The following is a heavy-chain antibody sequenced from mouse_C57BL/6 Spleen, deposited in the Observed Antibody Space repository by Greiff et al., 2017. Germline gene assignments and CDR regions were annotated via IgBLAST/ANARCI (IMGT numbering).Heavy chain of an antibody. J-gene: IGHJ1*03. CDR1: GYTFTSYW. CDR3: ARWSYYGSSYGYFDV. D-gene: IGHD1-1*01. CDR2: IDPSDSYT. Sequence: QVQLQQSGAELVKPGASVKLSCKASGYTFTSYWMQWVKQRPGQGLEWIGEIDPSDSYTNYNQKFKGKATLTVDTSSSTAYMQLSSLTSEDSAVYYCARWSYYGSSYGYFDVWGTGTTVTVSS. V-gene: IGHV1-50*01.